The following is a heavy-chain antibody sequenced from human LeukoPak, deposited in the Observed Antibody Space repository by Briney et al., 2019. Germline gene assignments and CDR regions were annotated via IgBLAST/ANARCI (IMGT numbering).Heavy chain of an antibody. D-gene: IGHD3-3*01. CDR2: INHSGST. Sequence: SETLSLTXAVYGGSFSGYYWSWIRQPPGKGLEWIGEINHSGSTSYNPSLKSRVTISVDTSKNQFSLKLSSVTAADTAVYYCARVPIRVFAFDIWGQGTMVTVSS. V-gene: IGHV4-34*01. J-gene: IGHJ3*02. CDR1: GGSFSGYY. CDR3: ARVPIRVFAFDI.